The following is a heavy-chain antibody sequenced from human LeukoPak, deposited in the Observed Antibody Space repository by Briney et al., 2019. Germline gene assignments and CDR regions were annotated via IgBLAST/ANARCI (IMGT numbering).Heavy chain of an antibody. CDR2: IRHDGSRQ. V-gene: IGHV3-33*01. CDR1: GFTFTTYG. CDR3: ARDLQSNNSNPGWFDP. J-gene: IGHJ5*02. D-gene: IGHD1-1*01. Sequence: GGSLRLSCAASGFTFTTYGIHWVRQAPGKGLEWVTLIRHDGSRQYYADSVKGRFTISRDNSKSTVFLEMNGLRAEDTAVYYCARDLQSNNSNPGWFDPWGQGALVTVSS.